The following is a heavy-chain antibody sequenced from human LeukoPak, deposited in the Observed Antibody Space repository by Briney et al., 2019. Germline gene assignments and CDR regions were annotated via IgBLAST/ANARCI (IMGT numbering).Heavy chain of an antibody. D-gene: IGHD3-10*01. J-gene: IGHJ6*03. CDR2: MNPNSGNT. CDR3: ARGRSWFGDSYYYYYYMDV. Sequence: ASVKVSCKASGYTFTGYYMHWVRQATGQGLEWTGWMNPNSGNTGYAQKFQGRVTMTRNTSISTAYMELSSLRSEDTAVYYCARGRSWFGDSYYYYYYMDVWGKGTTVTISS. V-gene: IGHV1-8*02. CDR1: GYTFTGYY.